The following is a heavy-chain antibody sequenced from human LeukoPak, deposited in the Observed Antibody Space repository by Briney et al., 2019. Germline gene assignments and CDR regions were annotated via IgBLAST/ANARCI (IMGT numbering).Heavy chain of an antibody. J-gene: IGHJ5*02. D-gene: IGHD6-13*01. CDR3: ARHAPVRQLAETEFDP. CDR2: IYYTGST. Sequence: SETLCLTCTVSGGSISGHYWSWIRQPPGKGLEWIGYIYYTGSTNCNPSLKSLDTISVATAKNQFSLKLSSGTAADTAAYYCARHAPVRQLAETEFDPWGQGTLVTVSS. CDR1: GGSISGHY. V-gene: IGHV4-59*11.